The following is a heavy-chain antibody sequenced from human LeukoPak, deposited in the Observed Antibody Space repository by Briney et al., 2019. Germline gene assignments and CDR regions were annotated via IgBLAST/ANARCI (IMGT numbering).Heavy chain of an antibody. CDR2: IYWNSGSM. Sequence: PGGSLRLSCAASGFTFSSYAMHWVRQAPGKGLEWVSSIYWNSGSMDYADSVKGRFTISRDNAKNSLYLQMNSLRPEDTAVYYCARDPTHDYYDSSGVSFDYWGQGTLVTVPS. CDR3: ARDPTHDYYDSSGVSFDY. CDR1: GFTFSSYA. D-gene: IGHD3-22*01. J-gene: IGHJ4*02. V-gene: IGHV3-9*01.